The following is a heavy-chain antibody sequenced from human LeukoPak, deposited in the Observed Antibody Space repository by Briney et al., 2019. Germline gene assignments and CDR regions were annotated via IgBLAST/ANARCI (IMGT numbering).Heavy chain of an antibody. CDR2: ISAYNGNT. Sequence: ASVKVSCKASGYTFTSYGISWVRQAPGQGLEWMGWISAYNGNTNYAQKLQGRVTMTTDTSTSTAYMELRSLRSDDTAVYYCARDADLRYFDWLLHPNNWFDPWGQGTLVTVSS. J-gene: IGHJ5*02. D-gene: IGHD3-9*01. CDR1: GYTFTSYG. CDR3: ARDADLRYFDWLLHPNNWFDP. V-gene: IGHV1-18*01.